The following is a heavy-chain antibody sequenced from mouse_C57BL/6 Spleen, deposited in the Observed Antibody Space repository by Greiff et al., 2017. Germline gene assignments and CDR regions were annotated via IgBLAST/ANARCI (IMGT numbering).Heavy chain of an antibody. Sequence: EVHLVESGGDLVKPGGSLKLSCAASGFTFSSYGMSWVRQTPDKRLEWVATISSGGSYTYYPDSVKGRFTISRDHAKNTLYLQMSSLNSEDTAMYYCARHLFYYWGQGTTLTVSS. J-gene: IGHJ2*01. CDR1: GFTFSSYG. CDR3: ARHLFYY. CDR2: ISSGGSYT. V-gene: IGHV5-6*01.